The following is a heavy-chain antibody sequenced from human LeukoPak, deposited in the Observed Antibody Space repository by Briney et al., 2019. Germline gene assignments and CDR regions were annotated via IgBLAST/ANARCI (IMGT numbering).Heavy chain of an antibody. V-gene: IGHV3-7*01. Sequence: GGSLRLSCAASGFTFSSYWMHWVRQAPGKGLEWVANIKQDGSEKYYVDSVKGRFTISRDNAKNSLYLQKNSLRAEDTAVYSCVRDGDTSGYTNWGQGTLVTVSS. D-gene: IGHD3-22*01. CDR2: IKQDGSEK. J-gene: IGHJ4*02. CDR1: GFTFSSYW. CDR3: VRDGDTSGYTN.